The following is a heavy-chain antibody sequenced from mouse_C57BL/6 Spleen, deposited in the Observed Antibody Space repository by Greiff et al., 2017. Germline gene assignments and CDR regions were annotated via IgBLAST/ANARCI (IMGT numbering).Heavy chain of an antibody. CDR2: INPSTGGT. Sequence: EVQGVESGPELVKPGASVKISCKASGYSFTGYYMNWVKQSPEKSLEWIGEINPSTGGTTYNQKFKAKATLTVDKSSSTAYMQLKSLTSEDSAVYYCATLNDGYYFDYWGQGTTLTVSS. CDR3: ATLNDGYYFDY. D-gene: IGHD2-3*01. J-gene: IGHJ2*01. CDR1: GYSFTGYY. V-gene: IGHV1-42*01.